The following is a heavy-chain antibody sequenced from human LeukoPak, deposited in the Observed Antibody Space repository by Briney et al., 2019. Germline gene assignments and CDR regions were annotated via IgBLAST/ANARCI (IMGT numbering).Heavy chain of an antibody. J-gene: IGHJ3*02. CDR2: TYYKSEWYN. CDR1: GDSISRNTT. Sequence: PSQTLSLTCAISGDSISRNTTWNWIRQSPSRGLEWLGRTYYKSEWYNDYAMSVKSRIIINPDTSKNQFSLQLSSVTPEDTAMYYCARVDGGSYHRAFDIWGQGTMVTVST. D-gene: IGHD1-26*01. CDR3: ARVDGGSYHRAFDI. V-gene: IGHV6-1*01.